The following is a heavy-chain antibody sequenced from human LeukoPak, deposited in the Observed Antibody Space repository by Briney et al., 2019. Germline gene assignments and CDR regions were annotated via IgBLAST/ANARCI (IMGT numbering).Heavy chain of an antibody. CDR2: INWNGGST. CDR1: GFTFDDYG. CDR3: ARATYYYDSSGYYHIRDYFDY. Sequence: GGSLRLSCAASGFTFDDYGMSWVRQAPGKGLEWVPGINWNGGSTGYADSVKGRFTISRDNAKNSLYLQMNSLRAEDTALYYCARATYYYDSSGYYHIRDYFDYWGQGTLVTVSS. D-gene: IGHD3-22*01. J-gene: IGHJ4*02. V-gene: IGHV3-20*04.